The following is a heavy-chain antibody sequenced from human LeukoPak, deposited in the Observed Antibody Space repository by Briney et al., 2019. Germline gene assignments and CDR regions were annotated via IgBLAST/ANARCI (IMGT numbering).Heavy chain of an antibody. CDR1: GYTFTSYG. V-gene: IGHV1-18*01. J-gene: IGHJ4*02. CDR2: ISAYNGNT. Sequence: ASVKVSCKASGYTFTSYGISWVRQAPGQGLEWMGWISAYNGNTNYAQKLQGRVTMTTDTSTSTAYMELRSLRSDDTAVYYCARTASGHIAVAGTFNYWGQGTLVTVSS. CDR3: ARTASGHIAVAGTFNY. D-gene: IGHD6-19*01.